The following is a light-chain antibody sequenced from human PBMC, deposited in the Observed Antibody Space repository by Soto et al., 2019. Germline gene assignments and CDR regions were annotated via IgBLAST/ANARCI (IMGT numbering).Light chain of an antibody. Sequence: EIVMTQSPATLSVSPGERATLSCRASQSVSSNLAWYQQKPGQAPRLLIYGASTRATGIPARFSGSGSGTEFTLTISSLQSEDSAVYYCHQRSNWWTFGQGTRVEIK. CDR3: HQRSNWWT. J-gene: IGKJ1*01. V-gene: IGKV3-15*01. CDR2: GAS. CDR1: QSVSSN.